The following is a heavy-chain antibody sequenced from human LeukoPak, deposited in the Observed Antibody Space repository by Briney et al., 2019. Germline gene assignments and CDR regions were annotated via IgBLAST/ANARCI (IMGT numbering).Heavy chain of an antibody. D-gene: IGHD1-26*01. CDR2: INRDGGII. V-gene: IGHV3-74*01. CDR1: GFTFSRYW. J-gene: IGHJ4*02. Sequence: GGALRLSCAASGFTFSRYWMHWVRQVPGKGLVWVSRINRDGGIISYVDSVRGRFTISRDNNKNTLYLQMNGLRAEDTAVYYCARNGLGEWELLHVWGQGTLVTVSS. CDR3: ARNGLGEWELLHV.